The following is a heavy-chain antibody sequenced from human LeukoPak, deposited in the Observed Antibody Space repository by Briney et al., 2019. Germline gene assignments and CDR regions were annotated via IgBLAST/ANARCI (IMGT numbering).Heavy chain of an antibody. J-gene: IGHJ6*03. CDR2: LYNGGRT. CDR3: TRDFERYNNSYYYYFMDV. Sequence: QPGGSLRLSCAVSGFSVRSYYMSWVRQAPGKGLEWVSLLYNGGRTFYADSVKGRFTISRDTSNNTLYLQLNSLRPEDTAVYYCTRDFERYNNSYYYYFMDVWGKGTTVTVSS. V-gene: IGHV3-66*02. CDR1: GFSVRSYY. D-gene: IGHD6-6*01.